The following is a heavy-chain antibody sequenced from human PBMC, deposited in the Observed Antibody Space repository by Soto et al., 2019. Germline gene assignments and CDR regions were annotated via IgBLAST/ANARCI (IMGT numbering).Heavy chain of an antibody. V-gene: IGHV1-69*13. Sequence: SVKVSCKASGGTFSSYAISWVRRAPGQGLEWMGGIIPIFGTANYAQKFQGRVTITADESTSTAYMELSSLRSEDTAVYYCAGLRRIVPAAIRVGEWDYYYGMDVWGQ. J-gene: IGHJ6*02. CDR2: IIPIFGTA. D-gene: IGHD2-2*02. CDR3: AGLRRIVPAAIRVGEWDYYYGMDV. CDR1: GGTFSSYA.